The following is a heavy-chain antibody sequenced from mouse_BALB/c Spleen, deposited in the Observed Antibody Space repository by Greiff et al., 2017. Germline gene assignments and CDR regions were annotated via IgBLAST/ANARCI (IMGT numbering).Heavy chain of an antibody. CDR2: INPSSGYT. CDR3: ARALPLLRSHYFDY. CDR1: GYTFTSYT. J-gene: IGHJ2*01. Sequence: VQLVESGAELARPGASVKMSCKASGYTFTSYTMHWVKQRPGQGLEWIGYINPSSGYTNYNQKFKDKATLTADKSSSTAYMQLSSLTSEDSAVYYCARALPLLRSHYFDYWGQGTTLTVSS. D-gene: IGHD1-1*01. V-gene: IGHV1-4*01.